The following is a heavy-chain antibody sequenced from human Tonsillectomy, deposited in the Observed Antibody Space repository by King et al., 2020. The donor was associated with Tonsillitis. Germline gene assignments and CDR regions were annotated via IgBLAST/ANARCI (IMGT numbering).Heavy chain of an antibody. J-gene: IGHJ3*02. V-gene: IGHV3-9*01. CDR1: GFTFDDYA. CDR3: AKDKVGGYSGYDGNAFDN. CDR2: ISWNSGSV. D-gene: IGHD5-12*01. Sequence: VQLVESGGGLVQPGRSLRLSCAASGFTFDDYAMHWVRQAPGKGLEWVSGISWNSGSVGYADSVKGRFTISRDNAKNSLYLQMNSLRAEDTALYYCAKDKVGGYSGYDGNAFDNW.